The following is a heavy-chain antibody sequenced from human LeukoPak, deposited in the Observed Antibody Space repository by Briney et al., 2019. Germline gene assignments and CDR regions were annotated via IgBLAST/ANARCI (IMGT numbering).Heavy chain of an antibody. V-gene: IGHV4-31*03. CDR3: ARESSSSWSSEPGGFDP. Sequence: SETLSLNCTVSGCSISSGGYYWSWIRQHPGKVLEWNGYIYYSGSTYSNPSLKSRVTISVDTSKNQFSLKLSSVTAADTAVYYCARESSSSWSSEPGGFDPWGQGTLVTVSS. J-gene: IGHJ5*02. CDR2: IYYSGST. CDR1: GCSISSGGYY. D-gene: IGHD6-13*01.